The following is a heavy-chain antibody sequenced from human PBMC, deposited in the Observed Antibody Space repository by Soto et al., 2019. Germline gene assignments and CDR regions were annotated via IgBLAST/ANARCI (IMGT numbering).Heavy chain of an antibody. CDR2: IIPIFGTA. CDR3: ARALVDTDTIYYYYGMDV. J-gene: IGHJ6*02. V-gene: IGHV1-69*01. Sequence: QVQLVQSGAEVKKPGSSVKVSCKASGGTFSSYAISWVRQAPGQGLEWMGGIIPIFGTANYAQKFQGRVTITADESTSTAYMELSSLRSEDTAVYYCARALVDTDTIYYYYGMDVWGQGTTVTVSS. CDR1: GGTFSSYA. D-gene: IGHD5-18*01.